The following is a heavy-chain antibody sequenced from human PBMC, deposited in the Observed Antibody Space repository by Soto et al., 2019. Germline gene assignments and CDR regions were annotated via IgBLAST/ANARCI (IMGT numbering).Heavy chain of an antibody. J-gene: IGHJ5*02. V-gene: IGHV3-30-3*02. CDR2: ISYDGSNK. CDR3: AKDDHGYWFDP. CDR1: GFNFSPST. Sequence: GGSLRLSCSASGFNFSPSTMHWVRQAPGKGLEWVAVISYDGSNKYYADSVKGRFTISRDNSKNTLYLQMSTLRADDTAVYYCAKDDHGYWFDPWGQGTLVTVSS.